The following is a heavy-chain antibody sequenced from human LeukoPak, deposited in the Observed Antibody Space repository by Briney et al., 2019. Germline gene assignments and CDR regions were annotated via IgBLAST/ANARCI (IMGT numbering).Heavy chain of an antibody. D-gene: IGHD2-2*01. Sequence: GRSLRLSCAAPGFTFSSYGMHWVRQAPGKGLEWVAVIWYDGSNKYYADSVKGRFTISRDNSKNTLYLQMNSLRAEDTAVYYCAKGGGTSPIGGYYYYYYYMDVWGKGTTVTVSS. CDR2: IWYDGSNK. CDR1: GFTFSSYG. V-gene: IGHV3-33*06. CDR3: AKGGGTSPIGGYYYYYYYMDV. J-gene: IGHJ6*03.